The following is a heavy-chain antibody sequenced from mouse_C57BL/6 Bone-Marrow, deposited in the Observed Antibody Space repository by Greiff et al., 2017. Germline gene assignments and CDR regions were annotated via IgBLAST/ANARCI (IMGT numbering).Heavy chain of an antibody. CDR1: GFTFSSYT. J-gene: IGHJ2*01. Sequence: EVQGVESGGGLVKPGGSLKLSCAASGFTFSSYTMSWVRQTPEKRLEWVATISGGGGNTYYPDSVKGRFTISRDNAKNTLYLQMSSLRSEDTALYYCARQSVFLGGYWGQGTTLTVSS. CDR2: ISGGGGNT. CDR3: ARQSVFLGGY. V-gene: IGHV5-9*01.